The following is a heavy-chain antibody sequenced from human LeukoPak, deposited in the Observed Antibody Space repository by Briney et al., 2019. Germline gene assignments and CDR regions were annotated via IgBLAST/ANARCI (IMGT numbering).Heavy chain of an antibody. J-gene: IGHJ4*02. CDR2: INLGGSAK. V-gene: IGHV3-7*01. CDR1: GFAFSDYW. CDR3: AAWGLHNY. D-gene: IGHD7-27*01. Sequence: PGEPLRLSCSASGFAFSDYWMNWVRQAPGKGPEWVANINLGGSAKLYVDSVKGRCTISRDNAKNSLYLQMNSLRVEDTAVYYCAAWGLHNYWGQGTLVTVSS.